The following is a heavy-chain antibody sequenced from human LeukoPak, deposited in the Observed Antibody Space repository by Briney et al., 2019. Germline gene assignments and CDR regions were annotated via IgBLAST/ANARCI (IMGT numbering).Heavy chain of an antibody. V-gene: IGHV3-7*01. Sequence: GGSLRLSCVASGFTFTKHWMSWVRQAPGKGLEWVANIKQDGSEKYYVDSVKGRFTISRDNAKNSLYLQMNSLRAEDTAVYYCARDYNDGYAPSYFDYWGQGTLVTVSS. CDR1: GFTFTKHW. D-gene: IGHD5-24*01. CDR2: IKQDGSEK. CDR3: ARDYNDGYAPSYFDY. J-gene: IGHJ4*02.